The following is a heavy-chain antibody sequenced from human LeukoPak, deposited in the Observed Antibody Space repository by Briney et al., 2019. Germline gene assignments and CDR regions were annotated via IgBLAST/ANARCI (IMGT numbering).Heavy chain of an antibody. Sequence: GGSLRLSCAASGFTFSSYAMHWVRQAPGKGLEWVAVISYDGSNKYYADSVKGRFTISRDNSKNTLYLQMNSLRAEDTAVYYCARVIQTGYYYYGVDVWGQGTTVTVSS. CDR3: ARVIQTGYYYYGVDV. CDR2: ISYDGSNK. J-gene: IGHJ6*02. CDR1: GFTFSSYA. V-gene: IGHV3-30-3*01.